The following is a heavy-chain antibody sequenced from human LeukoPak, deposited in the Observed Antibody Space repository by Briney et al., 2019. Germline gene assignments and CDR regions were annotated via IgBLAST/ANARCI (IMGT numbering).Heavy chain of an antibody. D-gene: IGHD6-19*01. J-gene: IGHJ4*02. V-gene: IGHV4-59*01. CDR2: IYHSGST. Sequence: ASETLSLTCTVSGGSISSYYWSWIRQPPGKGLEWIGYIYHSGSTYYNPSLKSRVTISVDTSKNQFSLKLSSVTAADTAVYYCASGGWLYFDYWGQGTLVTVSS. CDR3: ASGGWLYFDY. CDR1: GGSISSYY.